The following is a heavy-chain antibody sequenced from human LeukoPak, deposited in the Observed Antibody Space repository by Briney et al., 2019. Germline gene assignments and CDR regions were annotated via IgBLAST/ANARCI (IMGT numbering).Heavy chain of an antibody. CDR3: AKTELGYCSGGSCYSPDY. CDR1: GFTFSSYG. V-gene: IGHV3-30*18. J-gene: IGHJ4*02. Sequence: PGRSLRLSCAACGFTFSSYGMHWVRQAPGKGLEWVAVISYDGSNKYYADSVKGRFTITRDNSKNTLYLQMNSLRAEDTAVYYCAKTELGYCSGGSCYSPDYWGQGTLVTVSS. D-gene: IGHD2-15*01. CDR2: ISYDGSNK.